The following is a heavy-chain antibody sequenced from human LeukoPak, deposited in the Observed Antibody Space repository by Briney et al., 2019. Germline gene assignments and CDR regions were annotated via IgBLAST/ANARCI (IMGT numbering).Heavy chain of an antibody. CDR1: GGSFSGYY. Sequence: KPSETLSLTCAVYGGSFSGYYWSWIRQPPGKGLEWIGEVNHSGSTNYNPSLKSRVTISVDTSKNQFSLKLSSVTAADTAVYYCAREALYYDFWSGYLGPEGAFDIWGQGTMVTVSS. CDR3: AREALYYDFWSGYLGPEGAFDI. CDR2: VNHSGST. V-gene: IGHV4-34*01. J-gene: IGHJ3*02. D-gene: IGHD3-3*01.